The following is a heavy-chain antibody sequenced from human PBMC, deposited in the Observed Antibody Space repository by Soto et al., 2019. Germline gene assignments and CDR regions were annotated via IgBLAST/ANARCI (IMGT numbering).Heavy chain of an antibody. CDR3: ARDRWGSYSFDS. V-gene: IGHV1-69*01. CDR2: IIPVFGTA. J-gene: IGHJ5*01. Sequence: HVQLVQSGAEVKKSGSSVKVSCKASGGFFRNYAINWVRQAPGQGLEWMGGIIPVFGTADYPQQFQGRVTITADESTTTAYMELTSLKTEDTAVYFCARDRWGSYSFDSWGQGTLVTVAS. D-gene: IGHD1-26*01. CDR1: GGFFRNYA.